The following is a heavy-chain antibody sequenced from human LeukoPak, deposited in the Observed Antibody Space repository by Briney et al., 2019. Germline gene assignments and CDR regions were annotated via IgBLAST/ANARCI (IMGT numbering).Heavy chain of an antibody. Sequence: SETLSLTCTVSGGSISSYYWSWIRQLPGKGLEWIGYIYYSGSTNYNPSLKSRVTISVDTSKNQFSLKLSSVTAADTAVYYCARHPGYSSGWSYWYFDLWGRGTLVTVSS. J-gene: IGHJ2*01. CDR3: ARHPGYSSGWSYWYFDL. CDR2: IYYSGST. D-gene: IGHD6-19*01. V-gene: IGHV4-59*08. CDR1: GGSISSYY.